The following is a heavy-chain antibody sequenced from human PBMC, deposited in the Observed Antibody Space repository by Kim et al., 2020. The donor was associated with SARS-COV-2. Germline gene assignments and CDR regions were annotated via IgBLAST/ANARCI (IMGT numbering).Heavy chain of an antibody. CDR3: ARPYDFWSGYDGPYYYYGMDV. J-gene: IGHJ6*02. Sequence: ASVKVSCKASGYTFTSYAMNWVRQAPGQGLEWMGWINTNTGNPTYAQGFTGRFVFSLDTSVSTAYLQISSLKAEDTAVYYCARPYDFWSGYDGPYYYYGMDVWGQGTTVTVSS. V-gene: IGHV7-4-1*02. CDR1: GYTFTSYA. D-gene: IGHD3-3*01. CDR2: INTNTGNP.